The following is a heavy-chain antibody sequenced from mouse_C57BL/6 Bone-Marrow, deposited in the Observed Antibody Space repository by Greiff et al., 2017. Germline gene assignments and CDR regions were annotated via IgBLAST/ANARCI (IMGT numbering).Heavy chain of an antibody. CDR1: GYTFTDYN. V-gene: IGHV1-18*01. CDR3: ARGGPFAY. CDR2: INPNNGGT. J-gene: IGHJ3*01. Sequence: EVKLEESGPELVKPGASVKIPCKASGYTFTDYNMDWVKQSHGKSLEWIGDINPNNGGTIYNQKFKGKATLTVDKSSCTAYMELRSLTSEDTAVYYCARGGPFAYWGQGTLVTVSA.